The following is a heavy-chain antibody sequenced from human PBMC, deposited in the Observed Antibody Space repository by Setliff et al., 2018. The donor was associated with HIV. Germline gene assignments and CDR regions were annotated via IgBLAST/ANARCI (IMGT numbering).Heavy chain of an antibody. CDR3: ASSGYYRAYADY. D-gene: IGHD3-3*01. Sequence: PSETLSLTCAVYGGSFSGDYWSWIRQPPGKGLEWIGEVNHSGSTNYNPNLKSRVTISVDTSKNQFSLTLSSVTAADTAVYYCASSGYYRAYADYWGPGTLVTVSP. V-gene: IGHV4-34*01. CDR2: VNHSGST. CDR1: GGSFSGDY. J-gene: IGHJ4*02.